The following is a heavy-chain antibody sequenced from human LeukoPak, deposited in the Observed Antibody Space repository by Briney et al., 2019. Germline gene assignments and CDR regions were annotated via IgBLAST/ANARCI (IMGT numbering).Heavy chain of an antibody. D-gene: IGHD2-15*01. CDR2: ISSSSSYI. CDR1: GFTFSSYS. CDR3: AKDWSVRECSGGSCYPTHFDY. J-gene: IGHJ4*02. Sequence: PGGSLRLSCAASGFTFSSYSMNWVRQAPGKGLEWVSSISSSSSYIYYADSVKGRFTISRDNAKNSLYLQMNSLRAEDTAVYYCAKDWSVRECSGGSCYPTHFDYWGQGTLVTVSS. V-gene: IGHV3-21*01.